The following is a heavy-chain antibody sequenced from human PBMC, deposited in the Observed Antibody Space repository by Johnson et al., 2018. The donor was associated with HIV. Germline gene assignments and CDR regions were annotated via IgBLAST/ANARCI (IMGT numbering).Heavy chain of an antibody. CDR1: GFTFSSYG. Sequence: QVQLVESGGGVVQPGGSLRLSCAASGFTFSSYGMHWVRQAPGKGLEWVSVIYSGGTTYYADSVKGRFTISRDNSKNTLYLQMNSLRAEDTAVYYCARESANSGRYSGAFDVWGQGTMVIVSS. J-gene: IGHJ3*01. D-gene: IGHD1-26*01. CDR3: ARESANSGRYSGAFDV. V-gene: IGHV3-NL1*01. CDR2: IYSGGTT.